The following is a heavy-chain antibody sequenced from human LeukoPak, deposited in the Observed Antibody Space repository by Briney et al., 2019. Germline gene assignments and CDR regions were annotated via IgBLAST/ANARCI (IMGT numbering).Heavy chain of an antibody. V-gene: IGHV4-31*03. CDR2: IYYSGST. J-gene: IGHJ4*02. CDR1: GGSISSGGYY. D-gene: IGHD3-22*01. Sequence: ASETLSLTCTVSGGSISSGGYYWSWIRQHPGKGLEWIGYIYYSGSTYYNPSLKSRVTISVDTSKNQFSLKLSSVTAADTAVYYCARAASDYYDSSGYYPGHDYWGQGTLVTVSS. CDR3: ARAASDYYDSSGYYPGHDY.